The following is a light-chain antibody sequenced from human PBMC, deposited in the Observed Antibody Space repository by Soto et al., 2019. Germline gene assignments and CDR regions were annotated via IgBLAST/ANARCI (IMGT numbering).Light chain of an antibody. CDR2: QDT. Sequence: SYELTQPPSLSVSPGQTATITCSGYKSESAFACWYQHKPGPSTVLVIYQDTRRPSGIPDPFSCSSSGPAATLTISGTPAMDEADYCFQAWDSRTGVIFGGGTKLTVL. J-gene: IGLJ2*01. CDR1: KSESAF. CDR3: QAWDSRTGVI. V-gene: IGLV3-1*01.